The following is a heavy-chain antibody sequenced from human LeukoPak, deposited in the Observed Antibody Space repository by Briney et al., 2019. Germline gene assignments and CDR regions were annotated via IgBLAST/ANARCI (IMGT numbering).Heavy chain of an antibody. Sequence: SETLSLTCTVSGGSISSSGFYWGWIRQPPGKGLEWIGSIYYTGTTYYNPSLKSRVTISVNTSKNQFSLKLTSVTAADTAVYYCARDPTWDLRYYDFWSAYYANCFDPWGQGTLVTVSS. J-gene: IGHJ5*02. V-gene: IGHV4-39*07. D-gene: IGHD3-3*01. CDR3: ARDPTWDLRYYDFWSAYYANCFDP. CDR1: GGSISSSGFY. CDR2: IYYTGTT.